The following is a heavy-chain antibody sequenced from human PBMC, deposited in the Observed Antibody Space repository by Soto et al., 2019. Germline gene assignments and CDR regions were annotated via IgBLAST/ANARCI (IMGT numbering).Heavy chain of an antibody. V-gene: IGHV3-21*01. CDR1: AFIFSDHS. CDR2: IGDTGTFI. J-gene: IGHJ4*02. CDR3: AGDQRYVRQGYSDC. Sequence: EVQLVESGGGLVKPGGSLRLSCVGSAFIFSDHSMNWVRQAPGKGLEWVTSIGDTGTFIYYADSVKGRFTISRDNEWTALFPQMDSLRTEDKVVYYCAGDQRYVRQGYSDCWGQGTLVTVSS. D-gene: IGHD4-4*01.